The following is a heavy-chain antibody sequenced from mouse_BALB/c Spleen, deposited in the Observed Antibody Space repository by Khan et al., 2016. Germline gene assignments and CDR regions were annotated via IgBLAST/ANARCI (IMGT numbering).Heavy chain of an antibody. V-gene: IGHV9-3-1*01. D-gene: IGHD1-1*01. CDR2: INTYSGES. CDR3: ARNRYYYGSSRYFDV. Sequence: QIQLVQSGPELKKPGKTVKISCKASEYTFTNYGMNWVKQAPGKGLKWMGWINTYSGESTYADDFKGRFAFSLDTSANPAYLQINNLKNEHPTTYYCARNRYYYGSSRYFDVWGAGTTVTVSS. CDR1: EYTFTNYG. J-gene: IGHJ1*01.